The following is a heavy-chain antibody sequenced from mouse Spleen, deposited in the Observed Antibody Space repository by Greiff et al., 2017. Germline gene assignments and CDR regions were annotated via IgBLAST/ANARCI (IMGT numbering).Heavy chain of an antibody. Sequence: VHLVESGPGLVQPSQSLSITCTVSGFSLTSYGVHWVRQSPGKGLEWLGVIWSGGSTDYNAAFISRLSISKDNSKSQVFFKMNSLQADDTAIYYCARNGYSYYSYDAMDYWGQGTSVTVSS. CDR1: GFSLTSYG. CDR3: ARNGYSYYSYDAMDY. J-gene: IGHJ4*01. V-gene: IGHV2-2*01. D-gene: IGHD2-12*01. CDR2: IWSGGST.